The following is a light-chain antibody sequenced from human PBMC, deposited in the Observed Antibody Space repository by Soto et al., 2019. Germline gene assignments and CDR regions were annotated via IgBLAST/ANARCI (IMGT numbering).Light chain of an antibody. CDR2: GAS. CDR1: QSVTSYY. Sequence: IVLTQSPGTLSLSPLEIATLSCMASQSVTSYYLAWYQRRPGQAPRLLLYGASIRPPGIPDRFSGSGSGTDFTLTISRLEPEDLAVYYCQQFARSPPGITFGQGTRLEIK. J-gene: IGKJ5*01. CDR3: QQFARSPPGIT. V-gene: IGKV3-20*01.